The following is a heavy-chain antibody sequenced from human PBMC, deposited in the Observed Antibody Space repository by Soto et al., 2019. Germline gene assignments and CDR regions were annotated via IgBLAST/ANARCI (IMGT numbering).Heavy chain of an antibody. CDR1: GFTFSSYG. Sequence: GGSLRLSCAASGFTFSSYGMHWVRQAPGKGLEWVAVISYDGSNKYYADSVKGRFTISRDNSKNTLYLQMNSLRAEDTAVYYCAKDLPYYYDSSGYYDYWGQGTLVTVS. CDR3: AKDLPYYYDSSGYYDY. D-gene: IGHD3-22*01. V-gene: IGHV3-30*18. CDR2: ISYDGSNK. J-gene: IGHJ4*02.